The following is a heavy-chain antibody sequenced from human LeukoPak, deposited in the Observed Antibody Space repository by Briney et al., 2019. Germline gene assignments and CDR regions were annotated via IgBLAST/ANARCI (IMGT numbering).Heavy chain of an antibody. CDR1: GDSVSSNSAA. Sequence: SQTLSLTCAISGDSVSSNSAAWTWIRQSPSRGLEWLGRTYYRSKWYNNYAVSVKSRIIINADTSMNQFSLQLKSVTPEDTAVYYCVRFRDSNSLWYAFDIWGQGTMVTVSS. J-gene: IGHJ3*02. V-gene: IGHV6-1*01. CDR2: TYYRSKWYN. D-gene: IGHD6-13*01. CDR3: VRFRDSNSLWYAFDI.